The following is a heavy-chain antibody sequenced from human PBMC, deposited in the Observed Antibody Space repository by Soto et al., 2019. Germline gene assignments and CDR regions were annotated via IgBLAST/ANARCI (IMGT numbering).Heavy chain of an antibody. CDR3: ATDSATSYFGMDV. CDR2: VNDSGST. V-gene: IGHV4-34*01. CDR1: CGSFTGNY. Sequence: LSLTCAVYCGSFTGNYRSWIRQPPGKGLEWIGEVNDSGSTNFNPSLKSRVTISVDTSKKQFTLKLTSVTAADTAVYYCATDSATSYFGMDVWGHGTTVTVSS. D-gene: IGHD1-26*01. J-gene: IGHJ6*02.